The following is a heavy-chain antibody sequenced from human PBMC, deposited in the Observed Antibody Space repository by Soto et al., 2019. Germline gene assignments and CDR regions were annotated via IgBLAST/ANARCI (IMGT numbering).Heavy chain of an antibody. D-gene: IGHD4-4*01. CDR1: GFTLRDYW. CDR2: IKQDGSEI. Sequence: EVQLVESGGGLVQPGGSLRLSCVASGFTLRDYWMSWVRQAPGKGLEWVANIKQDGSEIYYVDSVEGRFTISRDNAKNSLFLQMNSLRAEDTAVYYCLITTSAFDIWGQGTLVTVSS. J-gene: IGHJ3*02. V-gene: IGHV3-7*01. CDR3: LITTSAFDI.